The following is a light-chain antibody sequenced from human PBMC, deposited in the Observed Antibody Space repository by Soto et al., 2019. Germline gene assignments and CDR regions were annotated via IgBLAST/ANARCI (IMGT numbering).Light chain of an antibody. V-gene: IGLV2-11*01. Sequence: QSALTQPRSVSGSPGQSVTISCTGTTSDVGGYDYVSWFQQHPGKVPKLLIYDVTKRPSGVPDRFSGSKSGNTASLTISGLQADDEADYYCSSYEGRYSWIFGGGTKVTAL. J-gene: IGLJ2*01. CDR2: DVT. CDR1: TSDVGGYDY. CDR3: SSYEGRYSWI.